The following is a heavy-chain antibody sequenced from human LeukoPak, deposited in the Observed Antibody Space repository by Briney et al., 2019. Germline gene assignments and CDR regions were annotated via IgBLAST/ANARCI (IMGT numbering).Heavy chain of an antibody. CDR3: ARTPYGDYSTIYYYYYMDV. CDR1: GYTFTGYY. Sequence: ASVKVSCKASGYTFTGYYMHWVRQAPGQGLEWMGWINPNSGGTNYAQKFQGRVTMTRDTSISTAYMELSRLRSDDTAVYYCARTPYGDYSTIYYYYYMDVWGKGTTVTISS. D-gene: IGHD4-17*01. V-gene: IGHV1-2*02. CDR2: INPNSGGT. J-gene: IGHJ6*03.